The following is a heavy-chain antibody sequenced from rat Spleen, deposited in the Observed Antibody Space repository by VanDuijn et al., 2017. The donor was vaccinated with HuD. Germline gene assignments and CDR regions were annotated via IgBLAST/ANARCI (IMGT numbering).Heavy chain of an antibody. CDR3: ARRHYGYTDYFDY. J-gene: IGHJ2*01. V-gene: IGHV5-29*01. CDR1: GFTFSDFG. D-gene: IGHD1-9*01. Sequence: EVQLVESGGGLVQPGRSLKVSCAASGFTFSDFGMAWVRQAPTKGLEWVATISYGDSSGHSSTYYRDSVKGRFTISRDNAKSTLYLQMSSLRSEDTATYYCARRHYGYTDYFDYWGQGVMVTVSS. CDR2: ISYGDSSGHSST.